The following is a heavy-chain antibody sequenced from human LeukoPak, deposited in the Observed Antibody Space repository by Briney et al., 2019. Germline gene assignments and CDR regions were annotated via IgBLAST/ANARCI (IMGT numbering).Heavy chain of an antibody. CDR2: FNPSGGSA. V-gene: IGHV1-46*01. CDR1: GYTFTRNF. Sequence: ASVKVSCKASGYTFTRNFMHWVRQAPGHGLEWMGVFNPSGGSATYSQNFQGRVTMTRDASTSTVYMEMSGLRSEDTAVYYCARESCSGDSCYYFDYWGQGTLVTVSS. D-gene: IGHD2-15*01. J-gene: IGHJ4*02. CDR3: ARESCSGDSCYYFDY.